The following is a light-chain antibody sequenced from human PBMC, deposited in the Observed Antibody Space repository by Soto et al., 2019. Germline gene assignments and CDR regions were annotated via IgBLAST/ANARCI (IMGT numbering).Light chain of an antibody. V-gene: IGKV3-11*01. CDR3: QQRSNWPGT. J-gene: IGKJ3*01. CDR1: QSISNN. Sequence: EIVMTQFPGTLSVSPGERVTLSCRASQSISNNLAWYQQKPGQAPRLLIYDASNRATGIPARFGGSGSGTDFTLTINSLEPEDFAVYYCQQRSNWPGTFGPGTKVDIK. CDR2: DAS.